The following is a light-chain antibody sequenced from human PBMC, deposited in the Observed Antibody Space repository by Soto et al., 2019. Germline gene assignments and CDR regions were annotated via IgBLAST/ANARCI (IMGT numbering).Light chain of an antibody. J-gene: IGLJ3*02. CDR1: SSDVGSFNL. CDR2: EVD. V-gene: IGLV2-23*02. Sequence: QSALTQPASVSGSPGQSITFSCTGTSSDVGSFNLVSWYQQHPGKAPKLIIYEVDKWPSGVSNRFSGSKSGNTASLTISGLQGDDGAHYYCCSYAGSRWVFGGGTKLTVL. CDR3: CSYAGSRWV.